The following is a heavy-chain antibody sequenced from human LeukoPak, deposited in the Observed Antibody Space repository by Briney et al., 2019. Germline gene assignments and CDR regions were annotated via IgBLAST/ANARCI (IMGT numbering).Heavy chain of an antibody. CDR3: ARDSLAGSYNNWFDP. D-gene: IGHD3-10*01. CDR1: GFTFSSYA. CDR2: INSDGSIT. V-gene: IGHV3-74*01. J-gene: IGHJ5*02. Sequence: PGGSLRLSCASSGFTFSSYAMSWVRQAPGKGLVWVSRINSDGSITSYADSVKGRFTISRDNAKNTLYLQMNSLRAEDTAVYYCARDSLAGSYNNWFDPWGQGTLVTVSS.